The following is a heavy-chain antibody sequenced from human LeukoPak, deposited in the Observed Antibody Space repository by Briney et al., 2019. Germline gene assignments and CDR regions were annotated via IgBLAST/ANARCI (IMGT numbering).Heavy chain of an antibody. V-gene: IGHV3-33*08. D-gene: IGHD5-12*01. J-gene: IGHJ3*02. CDR2: IWYGGSNK. CDR1: GFTFSSYG. CDR3: ARASRAISSGYSGYGRLDDAFDI. Sequence: GGSLRLSCAASGFTFSSYGMHWVRQAPGKGLEWVAVIWYGGSNKYYADSVKGRFTISRDNAKNSLYLQMNSLRAEDTAVYYCARASRAISSGYSGYGRLDDAFDIWGQGTMVTVSS.